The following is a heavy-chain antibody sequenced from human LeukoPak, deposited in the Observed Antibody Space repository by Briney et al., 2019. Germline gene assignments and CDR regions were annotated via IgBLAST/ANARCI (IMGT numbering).Heavy chain of an antibody. J-gene: IGHJ6*03. CDR3: ARGSFGRRRATRVPSYYYYYMDV. Sequence: ASETLSLTCAVYGGSFSGYYWSWIRQPPGKGLEWIGEINHSGSTNYNPSLKSRVTISVDTSKNQFSLKLSSVTAADTAVYYCARGSFGRRRATRVPSYYYYYMDVRGKGTTVTVSS. CDR1: GGSFSGYY. CDR2: INHSGST. D-gene: IGHD1-26*01. V-gene: IGHV4-34*01.